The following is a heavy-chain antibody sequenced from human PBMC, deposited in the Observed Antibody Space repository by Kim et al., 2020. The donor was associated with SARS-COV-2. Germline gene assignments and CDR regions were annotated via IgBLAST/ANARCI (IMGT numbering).Heavy chain of an antibody. CDR2: ISSSSSYI. J-gene: IGHJ4*02. CDR1: GFTFSSYS. V-gene: IGHV3-21*01. D-gene: IGHD2-2*01. CDR3: AGPPTSSLYDY. Sequence: GGSLRLSCAASGFTFSSYSMNWVRQAPGKGLEWVSSISSSSSYIYYADSVKGRFTISRDNAKNSLYLQMNSLRAEDTAVYYCAGPPTSSLYDYWGQGTLVTVSS.